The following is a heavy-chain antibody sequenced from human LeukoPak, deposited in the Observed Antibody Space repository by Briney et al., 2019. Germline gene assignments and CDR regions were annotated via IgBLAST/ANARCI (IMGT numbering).Heavy chain of an antibody. V-gene: IGHV3-21*01. D-gene: IGHD6-13*01. CDR2: ISSSSSYI. CDR1: GFTLSYNN. J-gene: IGHJ4*02. CDR3: ARGIAGVDY. Sequence: GGSLRLSCAASGFTLSYNNMNWVRQAPGKGLEWVSSISSSSSYIYYADSVKGRFTISRDNAKNSLYLQMNSLRAEDTAVYYCARGIAGVDYWGQGTLVTVSS.